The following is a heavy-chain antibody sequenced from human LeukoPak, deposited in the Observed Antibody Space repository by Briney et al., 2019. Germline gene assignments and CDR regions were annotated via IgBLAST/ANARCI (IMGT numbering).Heavy chain of an antibody. Sequence: ASVKVSCKASGYTFTSYGISWVRQAPGQGLEWMGWISAYNGNTNYAQKLQGRVTMTTDTSTSTAYMELRSLRSDDTAVYYCARDYCSSTSCLFDYWGQGTLVTVSS. V-gene: IGHV1-18*01. CDR1: GYTFTSYG. J-gene: IGHJ4*02. CDR2: ISAYNGNT. CDR3: ARDYCSSTSCLFDY. D-gene: IGHD2-2*01.